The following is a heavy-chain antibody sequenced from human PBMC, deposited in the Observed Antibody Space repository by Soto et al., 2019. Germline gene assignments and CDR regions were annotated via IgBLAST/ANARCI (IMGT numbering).Heavy chain of an antibody. Sequence: EVQLLESGGGLVQPGGSLRLSCAASGFTFSSYAMSWVRQAPGKGLEWVSAISGSGGSTYYADSVKGRFTISRDNSKNTLYLQMNRLRAEDTAVYYCAKGIQVVPDARGGYYYYYYMDVWGKGTTVTVSS. J-gene: IGHJ6*03. CDR1: GFTFSSYA. CDR2: ISGSGGST. CDR3: AKGIQVVPDARGGYYYYYYMDV. D-gene: IGHD2-2*01. V-gene: IGHV3-23*01.